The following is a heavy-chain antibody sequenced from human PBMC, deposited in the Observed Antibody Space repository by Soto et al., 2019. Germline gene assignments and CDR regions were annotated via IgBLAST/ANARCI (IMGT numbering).Heavy chain of an antibody. CDR1: GGSISSGGYY. Sequence: PSETLSLTCTVSGGSISSGGYYWSWIRQHPGKGLEWIGYIYYSGSTYYNPSLKSRVTISVDTSKNQFSLKLSSVTAADTAVYYCARLYYYDSSGYPEHFDYWGQGTLVTVSS. V-gene: IGHV4-31*03. CDR3: ARLYYYDSSGYPEHFDY. D-gene: IGHD3-22*01. CDR2: IYYSGST. J-gene: IGHJ4*02.